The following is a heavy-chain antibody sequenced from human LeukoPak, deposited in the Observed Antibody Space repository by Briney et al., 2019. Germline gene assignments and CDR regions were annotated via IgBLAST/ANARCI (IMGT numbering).Heavy chain of an antibody. D-gene: IGHD7-27*01. CDR3: ATYKNWVAGDV. V-gene: IGHV3-7*01. CDR2: IKLDESEK. J-gene: IGHJ6*02. CDR1: GFTFSDSW. Sequence: PGGSLRLSCAASGFTFSDSWMSWVRQAPGKGPEWVANIKLDESEKFYVDSVKGRFTVSRDNARNSLFLQMNSLRVEDTAVYYCATYKNWVAGDVWGQGTTVSVSS.